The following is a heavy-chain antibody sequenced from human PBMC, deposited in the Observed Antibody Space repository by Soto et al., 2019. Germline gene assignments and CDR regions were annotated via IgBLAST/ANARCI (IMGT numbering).Heavy chain of an antibody. D-gene: IGHD6-13*01. V-gene: IGHV1-69*08. CDR2: IIPILGIA. J-gene: IGHJ4*02. Sequence: QVQLVQSGAEVKKPGSSVKVSCKASGGTFSSYTISWVRQAHGQGLEWMGRIIPILGIANYAQKFQGRVTITADKSTSTAYMELSSLRSEDTAVYYCARDSSSSWSSQGSYWGQGTLVTVSS. CDR3: ARDSSSSWSSQGSY. CDR1: GGTFSSYT.